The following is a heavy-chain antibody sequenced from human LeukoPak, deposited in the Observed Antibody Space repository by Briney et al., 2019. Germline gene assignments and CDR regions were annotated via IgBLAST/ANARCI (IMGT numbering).Heavy chain of an antibody. CDR1: GFTFSSYW. Sequence: GXLRLSCAASGFTFSSYWMSWVRQAPGKGLEWVANIKQDGSEKYYVDSVKGRFTISRDNAKNSLYLQMNRLRAEDTAVYYCARDPYSSSWYFDYWGQGTLVTVSS. CDR3: ARDPYSSSWYFDY. V-gene: IGHV3-7*01. J-gene: IGHJ4*02. D-gene: IGHD6-13*01. CDR2: IKQDGSEK.